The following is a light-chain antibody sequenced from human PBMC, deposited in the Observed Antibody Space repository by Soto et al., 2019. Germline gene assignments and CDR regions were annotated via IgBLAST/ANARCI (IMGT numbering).Light chain of an antibody. CDR2: KTT. J-gene: IGKJ1*01. CDR1: QSISSW. V-gene: IGKV1-5*03. Sequence: DIQLTQSPSTLSASVGDRVTITCRASQSISSWLAWYQQKPRKAPKFLIYKTTNLASGVPSRFSSSGSGTEFPFIISSLQPDDFATYHCQYYNNYCWTFGQGTKVEIK. CDR3: QYYNNYCWT.